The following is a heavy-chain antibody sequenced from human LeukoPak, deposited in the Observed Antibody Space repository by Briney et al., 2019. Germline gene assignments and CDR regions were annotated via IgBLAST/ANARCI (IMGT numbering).Heavy chain of an antibody. J-gene: IGHJ5*02. D-gene: IGHD2-21*02. CDR2: IYWDNDK. Sequence: SGPTLVKPTQTLTLTCSFSGVSLSSSGGGVGWIRQPPGMALEWPALIYWDNDKRYSPSRKSRLPITKDTSKNQVVLTMTNMDPVDTGTYYCAHMKVTAGYGSWGPGTPVTVSS. V-gene: IGHV2-5*02. CDR3: AHMKVTAGYGS. CDR1: GVSLSSSGGG.